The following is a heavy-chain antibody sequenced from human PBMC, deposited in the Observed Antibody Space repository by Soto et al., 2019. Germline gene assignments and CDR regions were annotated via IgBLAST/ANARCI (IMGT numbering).Heavy chain of an antibody. Sequence: GGSLRLSCAASGFTFSSYGMHWVRQAPGKGLEWVAVIWYDGSNKYYADSVKGRFTISRDNSKNTLYLQMNSLRAEDTAVYYCARDYTPIVVVNDSNPGDDFDIWGQGTMVTVSS. CDR2: IWYDGSNK. CDR3: ARDYTPIVVVNDSNPGDDFDI. D-gene: IGHD2-21*01. V-gene: IGHV3-33*01. J-gene: IGHJ3*02. CDR1: GFTFSSYG.